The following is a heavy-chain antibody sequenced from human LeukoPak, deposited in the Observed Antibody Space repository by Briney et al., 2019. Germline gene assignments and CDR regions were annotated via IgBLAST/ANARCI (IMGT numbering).Heavy chain of an antibody. Sequence: PGGSLRLSCAASGFTFSTYGIDWVRQAPGKGLEWVSFIRYDGSNKYYADSVKGRFAISRDNSKNTLYLQMDTLRAEDTAVYYCARRYSSGGNAYWGQVTLVTVSS. J-gene: IGHJ4*02. CDR3: ARRYSSGGNAY. D-gene: IGHD6-25*01. CDR1: GFTFSTYG. V-gene: IGHV3-30*02. CDR2: IRYDGSNK.